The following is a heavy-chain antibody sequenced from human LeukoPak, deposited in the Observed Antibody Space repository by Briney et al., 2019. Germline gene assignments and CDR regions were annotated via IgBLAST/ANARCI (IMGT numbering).Heavy chain of an antibody. V-gene: IGHV1-2*06. CDR2: ISPNSGGT. J-gene: IGHJ3*02. CDR1: GYTFTGHY. Sequence: AASVKVSCKASGYTFTGHYLHWMRQAPGQGLEWMGRISPNSGGTNYAQRFQGRVTMTRDTSISTAYMELSRLRSDDTALYYCARATYAFDMWGQGTMVTVSS. CDR3: ARATYAFDM.